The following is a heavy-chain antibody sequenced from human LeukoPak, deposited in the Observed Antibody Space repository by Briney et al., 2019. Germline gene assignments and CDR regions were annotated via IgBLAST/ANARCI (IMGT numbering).Heavy chain of an antibody. CDR2: ISTSSSYI. V-gene: IGHV3-21*01. D-gene: IGHD2-2*01. CDR1: GFTFSSYS. J-gene: IGHJ5*02. CDR3: ARGDKQLLFERRKGGFDP. Sequence: GVTLRLSCAASGFTFSSYSMNWVRQAPGRGLEWVSFISTSSSYIYYADTLKGRFTISRDHSKYMVYLQMNSLRPEATAVYYCARGDKQLLFERRKGGFDPWGQGTLVTVSS.